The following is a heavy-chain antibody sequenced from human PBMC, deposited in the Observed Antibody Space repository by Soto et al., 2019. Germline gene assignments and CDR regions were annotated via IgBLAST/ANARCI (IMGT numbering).Heavy chain of an antibody. Sequence: SETLSLTCTVSGGSISSYYWSWIRQPPGKGLEWIGYIYYSGSTNYNPSLKSRVTISVDTSKNQFSLKLSSVTAADTAVYYCARHGRDIVVVPAADFDYWGQGTLVTVSS. CDR1: GGSISSYY. CDR3: ARHGRDIVVVPAADFDY. D-gene: IGHD2-2*01. J-gene: IGHJ4*02. V-gene: IGHV4-59*08. CDR2: IYYSGST.